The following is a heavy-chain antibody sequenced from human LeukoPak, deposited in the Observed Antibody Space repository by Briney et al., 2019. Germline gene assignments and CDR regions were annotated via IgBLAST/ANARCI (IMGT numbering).Heavy chain of an antibody. J-gene: IGHJ4*02. CDR1: GFTFSSYG. Sequence: GGSLRLSCAASGFTFSSYGMHWVRQAPGKGLEWVAFIRYDRTYNYYADSVKGRFTISRDNSKNTLYLQMSSLRAEDTAVYYCAKGGSSSWDFFDYWGQGTLVTVSS. CDR3: AKGGSSSWDFFDY. D-gene: IGHD2-2*01. CDR2: IRYDRTYN. V-gene: IGHV3-30*02.